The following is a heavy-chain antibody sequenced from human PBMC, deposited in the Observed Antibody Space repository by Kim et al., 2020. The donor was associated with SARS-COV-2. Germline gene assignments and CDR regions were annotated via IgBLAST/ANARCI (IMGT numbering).Heavy chain of an antibody. J-gene: IGHJ4*02. CDR3: ARGGPLSGTGYFDY. CDR2: IYHSGST. V-gene: IGHV4-4*02. CDR1: GGSISSSNW. D-gene: IGHD6-13*01. Sequence: SETLSLTCAVSGGSISSSNWWSWVRQPPGKGLEWIGEIYHSGSTNYNPSLKSRVTISVDKSKNQFSLKLSSVTAADTAVYYCARGGPLSGTGYFDYWGQGTLVTVSS.